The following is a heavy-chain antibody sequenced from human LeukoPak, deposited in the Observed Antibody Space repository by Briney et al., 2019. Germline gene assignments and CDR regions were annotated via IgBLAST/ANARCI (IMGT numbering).Heavy chain of an antibody. Sequence: SETLSLTCTVSGGSISSYYWSWIRQPPGKGLEWIGYIYYSGSTNYNPSLKSRVTISVDTSKNQFSLKLGSVTAADTAVYYCARGGAVVVVAATTFDYWGQGTLVTVSS. D-gene: IGHD2-15*01. CDR1: GGSISSYY. CDR3: ARGGAVVVVAATTFDY. V-gene: IGHV4-59*01. J-gene: IGHJ4*02. CDR2: IYYSGST.